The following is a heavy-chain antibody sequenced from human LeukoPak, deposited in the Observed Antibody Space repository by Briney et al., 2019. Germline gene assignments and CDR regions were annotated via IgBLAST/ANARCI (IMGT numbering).Heavy chain of an antibody. Sequence: ASVKVSCKACGYTFTSYGISWVRQDPGQGLEWMGWISAYNGNTNYAQKLQGRVTMTTDTSTSTAYMELRSLRSDDTAVYYCARDDYDILTGSLYYFDYWGQGTLVTVSS. D-gene: IGHD3-9*01. CDR2: ISAYNGNT. CDR3: ARDDYDILTGSLYYFDY. V-gene: IGHV1-18*01. J-gene: IGHJ4*02. CDR1: GYTFTSYG.